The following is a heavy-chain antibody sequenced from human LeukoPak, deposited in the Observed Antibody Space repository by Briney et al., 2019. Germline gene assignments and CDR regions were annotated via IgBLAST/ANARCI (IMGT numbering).Heavy chain of an antibody. J-gene: IGHJ6*02. CDR3: ARVAYYYDSAGLYLNYFYGMDV. V-gene: IGHV1-8*01. Sequence: ASVKVSCKASGYTFTSYDINWVRQATGQGLEWLGWMNPSSGNTGYAQKFQGRVTMTRDTSTSTAYMELSSLRSEDTAVYYCARVAYYYDSAGLYLNYFYGMDVWGQGTTVTVSS. CDR1: GYTFTSYD. CDR2: MNPSSGNT. D-gene: IGHD3-22*01.